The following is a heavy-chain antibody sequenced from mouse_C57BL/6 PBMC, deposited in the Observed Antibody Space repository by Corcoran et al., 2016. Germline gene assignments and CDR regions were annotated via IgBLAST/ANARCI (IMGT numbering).Heavy chain of an antibody. J-gene: IGHJ3*01. CDR2: INPNNGGT. CDR3: ARTGFAY. V-gene: IGHV1-26*01. CDR1: GYTFTDYY. Sequence: EVQLQQSGPELVKPGASVKISCKASGYTFTDYYMNWVKQSHGKSLEWNGDINPNNGGTSYNQKIKGKATLTVDHSSSTAYKERRSLTSEDSAVYYCARTGFAYWGQGALVTVAA.